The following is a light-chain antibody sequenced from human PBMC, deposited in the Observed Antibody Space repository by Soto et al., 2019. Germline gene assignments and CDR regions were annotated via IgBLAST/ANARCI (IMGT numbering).Light chain of an antibody. CDR1: QTVSRY. V-gene: IGKV3-11*01. Sequence: IVLTQSPPTLSLSPGERATLSCRASQTVSRYLAWYQQKPGQSPRLLIYGASKRATGIPARFSGSGSGTDFTLTISSLEPEDFAVYYCQQSSDLPTFGGGTKVDIK. CDR3: QQSSDLPT. J-gene: IGKJ4*01. CDR2: GAS.